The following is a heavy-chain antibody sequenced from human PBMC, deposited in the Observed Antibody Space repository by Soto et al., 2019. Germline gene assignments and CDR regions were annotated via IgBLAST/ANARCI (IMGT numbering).Heavy chain of an antibody. J-gene: IGHJ6*03. CDR3: ARVKGSGSSYLHYYYMDV. CDR2: IKQDGSEK. CDR1: GFTFSSYW. Sequence: GGSLRLSCAASGFTFSSYWMSWVRQAPGKGLEWVANIKQDGSEKYYVDSVKGRFTISRDNAKNSLYLQMNSLRAEDTAVYYCARVKGSGSSYLHYYYMDVWGKGTTVTVSS. V-gene: IGHV3-7*01. D-gene: IGHD3-10*01.